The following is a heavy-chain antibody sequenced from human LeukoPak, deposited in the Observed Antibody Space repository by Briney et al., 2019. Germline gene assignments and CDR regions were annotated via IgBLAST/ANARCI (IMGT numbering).Heavy chain of an antibody. D-gene: IGHD1-7*01. V-gene: IGHV4-4*07. CDR1: GGPLSTYY. J-gene: IGHJ4*02. CDR2: IYISGST. Sequence: PSETLSLTCTVSGGPLSTYYWICIPQPAGKGLECIGRIYISGSTNYNHSLKSRATISVDTSKSQFSLKLSSVIAADTAVYYCARVKTNWNYGPFDYWGQGTLVTVSS. CDR3: ARVKTNWNYGPFDY.